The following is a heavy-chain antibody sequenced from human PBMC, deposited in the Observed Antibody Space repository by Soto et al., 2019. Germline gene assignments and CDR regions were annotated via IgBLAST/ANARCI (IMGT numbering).Heavy chain of an antibody. CDR3: AKEVDYGDYEGLYYFDY. J-gene: IGHJ4*02. CDR1: GFTFSSYA. V-gene: IGHV3-23*01. CDR2: ISGSGAST. Sequence: EVQLLESGGGLVQPGGSLRLSCAASGFTFSSYAMSWVRQAPGKGLEWVSAISGSGASTYYADSVTGRFTISRDNSKNTMYLQMNSLRAEDPAVYYCAKEVDYGDYEGLYYFDYWGQGTLVTVSS. D-gene: IGHD4-17*01.